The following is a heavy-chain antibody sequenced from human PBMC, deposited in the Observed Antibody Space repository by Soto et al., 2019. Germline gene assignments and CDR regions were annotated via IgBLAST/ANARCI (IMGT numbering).Heavy chain of an antibody. V-gene: IGHV2-5*02. D-gene: IGHD2-21*01. CDR3: ARLVAAGITYYFDS. J-gene: IGHJ4*02. CDR2: IYWDDDK. CDR1: AFSLSTSGVG. Sequence: QITLKESGPTLVKPTQTLTLTCTFSAFSLSTSGVGVGWIRQPPGKALEWLTFIYWDDDKRYSPSQKSRLTITKDTSKNQVVLTMTNMDPVDTATYYCARLVAAGITYYFDSWGQGTLVTVSS.